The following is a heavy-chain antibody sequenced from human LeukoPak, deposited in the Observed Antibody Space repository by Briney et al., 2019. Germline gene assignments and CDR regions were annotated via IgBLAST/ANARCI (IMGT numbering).Heavy chain of an antibody. CDR2: INSDGSDT. D-gene: IGHD1-1*01. J-gene: IGHJ4*02. CDR1: GFTFSSYW. CDR3: ARGNLGNAIDY. V-gene: IGHV3-74*01. Sequence: GGSLRLSCAASGFTFSSYWMHWVRQAPGKGLVWASCINSDGSDTNDADSVKGRFAISRGNAEHTLYLQMNSLRVEDTAVYYCARGNLGNAIDYWGQGTLVTVSS.